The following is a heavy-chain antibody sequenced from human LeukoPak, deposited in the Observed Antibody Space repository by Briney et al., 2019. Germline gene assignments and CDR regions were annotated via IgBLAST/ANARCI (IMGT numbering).Heavy chain of an antibody. CDR2: IYYSGST. V-gene: IGHV4-39*07. J-gene: IGHJ3*02. CDR3: ARVRIVATTYDAFDI. D-gene: IGHD5-12*01. CDR1: GDSISSSSYY. Sequence: PSETLSLTCTVSGDSISSSSYYWGWIRQPPGKGLEWIGNIYYSGSTYYNPSLMSRVTISVDTSKNQFSLKLSSVTAADTAVYYCARVRIVATTYDAFDIWGQGTMVTVSS.